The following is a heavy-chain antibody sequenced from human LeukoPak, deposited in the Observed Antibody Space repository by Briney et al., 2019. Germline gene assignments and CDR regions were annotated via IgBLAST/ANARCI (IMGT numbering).Heavy chain of an antibody. Sequence: PGGSLRLSCTASGFTFSDYAMSWVRQAPGKGLEWVSAISGSGGSTYYADSVKGRFTISRDNSKNTLYLQMNSLRAEDTAVYYCAKDVYYDSSGYYSAFDIWGQGTMVTVSS. CDR1: GFTFSDYA. D-gene: IGHD3-22*01. V-gene: IGHV3-23*01. CDR3: AKDVYYDSSGYYSAFDI. J-gene: IGHJ3*02. CDR2: ISGSGGST.